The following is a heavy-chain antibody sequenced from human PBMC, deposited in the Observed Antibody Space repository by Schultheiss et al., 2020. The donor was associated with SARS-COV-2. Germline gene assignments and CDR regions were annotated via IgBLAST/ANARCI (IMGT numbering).Heavy chain of an antibody. V-gene: IGHV3-21*05. CDR3: AKDHSYDFYWFDP. CDR2: ISSSSSYI. D-gene: IGHD3-3*01. CDR1: GFTFSSYA. Sequence: GGSLRLSCAASGFTFSSYAMGWIRQAPGKGLEWVSYISSSSSYIYYADSVKGRFTISRDNAKNSLYLQMNSLRAEDTAVYYCAKDHSYDFYWFDPWGQGTLVTVSS. J-gene: IGHJ5*02.